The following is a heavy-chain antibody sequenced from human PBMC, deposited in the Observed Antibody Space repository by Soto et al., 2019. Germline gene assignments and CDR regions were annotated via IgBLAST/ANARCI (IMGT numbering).Heavy chain of an antibody. CDR2: IKEDGSKI. V-gene: IGHV3-7*01. J-gene: IGHJ4*02. CDR3: ARDIGFDYVN. D-gene: IGHD3-16*01. CDR1: ALNGMSYL. Sequence: GGALRLSWAVSALNGMSYLKSWVRQAPGKGLEWVASIKEDGSKIYYLHSVRGRFSISRDSAGNALHLTMNYLSAEDTGVYFCARDIGFDYVNWGQVTLVTVSP.